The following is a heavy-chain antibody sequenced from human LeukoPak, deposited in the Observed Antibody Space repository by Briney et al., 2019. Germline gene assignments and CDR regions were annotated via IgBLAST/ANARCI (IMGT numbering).Heavy chain of an antibody. V-gene: IGHV3-7*04. CDR1: GFTFSNYW. Sequence: PGESLRLSCAASGFTFSNYWMSWVRQSPGRGLEWVANINQDGSTEYYVDSVGGRFTVSRDNAKNSVYLQIDSLRAEDTAVYYCARADNYGSILDYWGRGTLVTVSS. J-gene: IGHJ4*02. CDR2: INQDGSTE. CDR3: ARADNYGSILDY. D-gene: IGHD3-10*01.